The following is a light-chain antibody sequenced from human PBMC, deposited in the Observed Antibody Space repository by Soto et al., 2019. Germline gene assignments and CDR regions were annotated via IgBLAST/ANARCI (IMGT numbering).Light chain of an antibody. Sequence: QSVLTQPASVSGSPGQSITISCTGTSSDVGGYNYVSWYQQHPDKAPKLMIYDVSNRPSGVSNRFSGSKSGNTASLTISGLQAEDEADYYCSSYTSSSLVVFGGGPKLTVL. CDR3: SSYTSSSLVV. CDR2: DVS. CDR1: SSDVGGYNY. J-gene: IGLJ2*01. V-gene: IGLV2-14*01.